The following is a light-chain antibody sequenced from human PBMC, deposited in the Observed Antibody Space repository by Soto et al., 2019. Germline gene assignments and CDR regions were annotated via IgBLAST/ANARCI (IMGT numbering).Light chain of an antibody. CDR3: QDYGSSRT. CDR2: GAS. V-gene: IGKV3-20*01. CDR1: QSVSSSY. Sequence: EIVLTQSPGTLSLSPGERATLSCRASQSVSSSYLAWYQQKPGQAPRLLIYGASSRATGIPDRFSGSGSGTDFTLTISRLEPEDFAVYYCQDYGSSRTFVQGTKVEIK. J-gene: IGKJ1*01.